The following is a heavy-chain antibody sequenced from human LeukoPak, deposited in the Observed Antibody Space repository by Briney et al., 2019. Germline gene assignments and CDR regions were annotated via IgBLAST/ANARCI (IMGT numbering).Heavy chain of an antibody. Sequence: KPGGSLRLSCAASGFTFSSYSMNWVRQAPGKGLEWVSSISSSSSYIYYADSVKGRFTISRDNAKNSLYLQMNSLRAEDTAVYYCARDESTMVRGRLGFDPWGQGTLVTVSS. CDR2: ISSSSSYI. V-gene: IGHV3-21*01. CDR1: GFTFSSYS. D-gene: IGHD3-10*01. CDR3: ARDESTMVRGRLGFDP. J-gene: IGHJ5*02.